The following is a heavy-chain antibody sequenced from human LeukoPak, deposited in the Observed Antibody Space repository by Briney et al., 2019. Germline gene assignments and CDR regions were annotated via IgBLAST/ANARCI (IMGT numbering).Heavy chain of an antibody. V-gene: IGHV1-69*13. Sequence: SAKVSCKTSGGTFSTYTISWVRQVPGQGLEWMGGIIPIFGTANYAQKFQGRVTITADESTSTAYMELSSLRSEDTAVYYCARVIVVVPAAIQEYYFDYWGQGTLVTVSS. D-gene: IGHD2-2*01. J-gene: IGHJ4*02. CDR3: ARVIVVVPAAIQEYYFDY. CDR1: GGTFSTYT. CDR2: IIPIFGTA.